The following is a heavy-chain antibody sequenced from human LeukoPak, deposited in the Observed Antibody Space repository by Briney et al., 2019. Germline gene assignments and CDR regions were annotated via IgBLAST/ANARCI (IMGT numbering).Heavy chain of an antibody. CDR2: INPNSGGT. V-gene: IGHV1-2*02. J-gene: IGHJ5*02. CDR3: ARDLRGSANWFDP. Sequence: ASVKVSCKASGYTFTGYYMHWVRQAPGQGLAWMGWINPNSGGTNYAQKFQGRVTMTRDTSISTAYMELSRLRSDDTAVYYCARDLRGSANWFDPWGQGTLVTVSS. CDR1: GYTFTGYY. D-gene: IGHD3-10*01.